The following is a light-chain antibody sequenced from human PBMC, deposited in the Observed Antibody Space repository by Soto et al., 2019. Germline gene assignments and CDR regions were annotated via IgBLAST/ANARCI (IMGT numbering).Light chain of an antibody. Sequence: QSARAQPASGSESPGRSITISCTGTSSDVGSYNLVSWYQQHPGKAPKLMIYEVSKRPSGVSNRFSGSKSGNTASLTISGLQAEDEADYYCCSYAGSSTYVFGTGTKVTVL. V-gene: IGLV2-23*02. CDR1: SSDVGSYNL. CDR2: EVS. CDR3: CSYAGSSTYV. J-gene: IGLJ1*01.